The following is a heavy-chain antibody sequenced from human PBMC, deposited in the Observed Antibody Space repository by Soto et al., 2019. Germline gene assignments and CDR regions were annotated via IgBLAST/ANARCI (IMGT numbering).Heavy chain of an antibody. Sequence: QVHLVQSGAEVKKPGASVKVSCKASGYTFTNYDINWVRQAPGQGLEWMGWISTYTGNTNYAQKLQGRVTMTTDTPTSTAYMALRSLRSDGTAVYCCARGYYYGSGRPTPGGMDVWGQGTTVTVSS. V-gene: IGHV1-18*01. J-gene: IGHJ6*02. CDR2: ISTYTGNT. CDR1: GYTFTNYD. CDR3: ARGYYYGSGRPTPGGMDV. D-gene: IGHD3-10*01.